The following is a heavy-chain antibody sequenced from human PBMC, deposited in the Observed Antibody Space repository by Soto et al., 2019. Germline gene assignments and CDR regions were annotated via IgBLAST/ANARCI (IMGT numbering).Heavy chain of an antibody. Sequence: QVQLVQSGAEVKKPGSSVKVSCKAPGGTFSSYAISWVRQAPGQGLAWMGGIIPIFGTAKYAQKFQGRVTITADESTSTGYMELGSLRSEDTAVYYCARSQGGSSSLDIYYYYYYGMDVWGQGTTVTVSS. CDR1: GGTFSSYA. CDR3: ARSQGGSSSLDIYYYYYYGMDV. J-gene: IGHJ6*02. V-gene: IGHV1-69*01. D-gene: IGHD2-15*01. CDR2: IIPIFGTA.